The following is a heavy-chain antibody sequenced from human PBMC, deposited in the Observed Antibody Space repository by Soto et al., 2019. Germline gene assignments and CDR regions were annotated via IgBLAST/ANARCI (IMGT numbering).Heavy chain of an antibody. D-gene: IGHD4-17*01. CDR1: GFTFSSYA. CDR2: ISGSGGST. V-gene: IGHV3-23*01. Sequence: PGGSLRLSCAASGFTFSSYAMSWVRQAPGKGLEWVSAISGSGGSTYYADSVKGRFTISRDNSKSTLYLQMNSLRAEDTAVYYCAKASLGDYYFDYWGQGTLVTVSS. J-gene: IGHJ4*01. CDR3: AKASLGDYYFDY.